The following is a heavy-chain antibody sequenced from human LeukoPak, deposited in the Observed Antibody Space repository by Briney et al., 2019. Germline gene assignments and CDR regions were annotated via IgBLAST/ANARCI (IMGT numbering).Heavy chain of an antibody. CDR3: ARAPIVATTTFDY. Sequence: SETLSLTCTVSGGSVSSGSYYWSWIRQPPGKGLEWIGYIYYSGSTNYNPSLKSRVTISVDTSKNQFSRKLSSVTAADTAVYYCARAPIVATTTFDYWGQGTLVTVSS. CDR1: GGSVSSGSYY. V-gene: IGHV4-61*01. CDR2: IYYSGST. D-gene: IGHD5-12*01. J-gene: IGHJ4*02.